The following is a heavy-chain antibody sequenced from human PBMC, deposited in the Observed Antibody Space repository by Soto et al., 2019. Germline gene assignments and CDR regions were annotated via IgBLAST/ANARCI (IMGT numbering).Heavy chain of an antibody. V-gene: IGHV3-15*01. CDR1: VFTLISDA. CDR3: TTDIVGVHVY. CDR2: IKSKTDGGTT. J-gene: IGHJ4*02. D-gene: IGHD1-26*01. Sequence: PWGSLRLSCASSVFTLISDAMSWFRQAPGKGLEWVGRIKSKTDGGTTDYAAPVKGRFTISRDDSKNTLYLQMNSLKTEDTAVYYCTTDIVGVHVYWGQGTLVTVSS.